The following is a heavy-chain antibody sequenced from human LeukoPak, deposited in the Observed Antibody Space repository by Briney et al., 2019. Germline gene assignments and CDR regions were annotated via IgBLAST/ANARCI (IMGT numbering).Heavy chain of an antibody. Sequence: ASVKVSCKASGYTFTGHYMHWVRQAPGQGLEWMGWINPNTDGTNYAQKFQGRVTMTRDTSISTAYMELSGLTSDDTAVYHCARDVVGGGTAWFDPWGQGTLVTVSS. J-gene: IGHJ5*02. CDR2: INPNTDGT. CDR3: ARDVVGGGTAWFDP. D-gene: IGHD2-21*01. V-gene: IGHV1-2*02. CDR1: GYTFTGHY.